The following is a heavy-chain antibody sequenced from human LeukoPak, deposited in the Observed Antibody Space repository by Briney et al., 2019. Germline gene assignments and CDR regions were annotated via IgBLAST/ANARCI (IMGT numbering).Heavy chain of an antibody. CDR3: AKGWRDFDS. D-gene: IGHD1-1*01. CDR1: GFTVSSRH. V-gene: IGHV3-66*01. J-gene: IGHJ4*02. Sequence: GGSLRLSCAASGFTVSSRHMSWVRQAPGKGLEWVSVIYTDGSTFYTDSVKGRFTISRDNAKNFLCLQMNSLRAEDTAVYYCAKGWRDFDSWGQGTLVTVSS. CDR2: IYTDGST.